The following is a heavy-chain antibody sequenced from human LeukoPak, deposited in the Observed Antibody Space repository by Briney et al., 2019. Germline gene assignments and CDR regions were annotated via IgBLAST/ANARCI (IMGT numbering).Heavy chain of an antibody. Sequence: SETLSLTCAVYGGSFSGYYWSWIRQPPGKGLEWIGEINHSGRTNYNPSLKSRVTISVDTSKNQFSLKLSSVTAADTAVYYCARDNGDYWNWFDPWGQGTLVTVSS. J-gene: IGHJ5*02. V-gene: IGHV4-34*01. D-gene: IGHD4-17*01. CDR1: GGSFSGYY. CDR3: ARDNGDYWNWFDP. CDR2: INHSGRT.